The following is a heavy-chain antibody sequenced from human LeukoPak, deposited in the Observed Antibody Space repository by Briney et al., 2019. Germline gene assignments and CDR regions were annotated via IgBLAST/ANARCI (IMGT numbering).Heavy chain of an antibody. J-gene: IGHJ5*02. V-gene: IGHV3-30-3*01. CDR2: ISYDGNNK. CDR3: ASCSGGSCYSGSWFDP. Sequence: GRSLRLSCAASGFTFSSYDMHWVRQAPGKGLEWVAVISYDGNNKYYADSVKGRFTISRDNSKKTLYLQMNSLRAEDTAVYYCASCSGGSCYSGSWFDPWGQGTLVTVSS. CDR1: GFTFSSYD. D-gene: IGHD2-15*01.